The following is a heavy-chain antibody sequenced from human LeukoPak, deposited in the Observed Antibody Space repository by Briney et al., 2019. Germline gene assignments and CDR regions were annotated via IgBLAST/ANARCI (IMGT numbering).Heavy chain of an antibody. J-gene: IGHJ4*02. Sequence: SETLSLTCTVSGGSISSYYWSWIRQPPGKGLEWIGYIYYSGSTNYNPSLKSRVTISVDTSKNQFSLKLSSVTAADTAVYYCARAPAAPAAFDYWGQGTLVTVSS. D-gene: IGHD6-13*01. CDR1: GGSISSYY. CDR3: ARAPAAPAAFDY. CDR2: IYYSGST. V-gene: IGHV4-59*01.